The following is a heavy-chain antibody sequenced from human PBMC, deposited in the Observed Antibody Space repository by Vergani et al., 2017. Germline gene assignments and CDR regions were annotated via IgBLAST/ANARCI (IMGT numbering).Heavy chain of an antibody. V-gene: IGHV4-59*01. J-gene: IGHJ6*02. Sequence: VQLVESGGGIVKPGGSLRLSCVASGFSFRNAWMNWVRRTPGKGLEWIGYIYYSGSTNYNPSLKSRVTISVDTSKNQFSLKLSSVTAADTAVYYCARDLGSGGYDSDWYYYYGMDVWGQGP. CDR2: IYYSGST. D-gene: IGHD5-12*01. CDR3: ARDLGSGGYDSDWYYYYGMDV. CDR1: GFSFRNAW.